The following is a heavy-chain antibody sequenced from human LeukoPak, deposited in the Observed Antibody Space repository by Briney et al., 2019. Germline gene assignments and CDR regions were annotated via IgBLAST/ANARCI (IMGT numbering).Heavy chain of an antibody. CDR2: LWYDGSNK. CDR3: ARDVLSSGWYRPPGH. Sequence: PGGSLRLSCAASGFTFSNYGMHWVRQAPGKGLEWVAALWYDGSNKNYVDSVKGRFTISRDNSKNTVYLQMNSLRAEDTAVYYCARDVLSSGWYRPPGHWGQGTLVTVSS. V-gene: IGHV3-33*01. CDR1: GFTFSNYG. J-gene: IGHJ4*02. D-gene: IGHD6-19*01.